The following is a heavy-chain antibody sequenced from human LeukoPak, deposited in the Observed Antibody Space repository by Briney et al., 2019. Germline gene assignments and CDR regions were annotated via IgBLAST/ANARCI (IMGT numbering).Heavy chain of an antibody. CDR3: APVGINMDV. CDR2: IYYSGST. J-gene: IGHJ6*03. Sequence: PSETLSLTCTVSGGSISSSSYYWGWIRQPPGKGLEWIGSIYYSGSTYYNPSLKSRATISVDTSKNQFSLKLSSVTAADTAVYYCAPVGINMDVWGKGTTVTVSS. CDR1: GGSISSSSYY. V-gene: IGHV4-39*01. D-gene: IGHD1-14*01.